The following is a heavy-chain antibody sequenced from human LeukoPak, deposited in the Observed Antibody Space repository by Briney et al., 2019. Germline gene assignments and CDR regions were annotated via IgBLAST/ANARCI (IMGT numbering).Heavy chain of an antibody. CDR3: ARDRDYDPYYYGMDV. D-gene: IGHD4-17*01. CDR2: IIPIFGTA. V-gene: IGHV1-69*13. J-gene: IGHJ6*02. CDR1: GYTLTELS. Sequence: SVKVSCKVSGYTLTELSMHWVRQAPGQGLEWMGGIIPIFGTANYAQKFQGRVTITADESTSTAYMELSSLRSEDTAVYYCARDRDYDPYYYGMDVWGQGTTVTVSS.